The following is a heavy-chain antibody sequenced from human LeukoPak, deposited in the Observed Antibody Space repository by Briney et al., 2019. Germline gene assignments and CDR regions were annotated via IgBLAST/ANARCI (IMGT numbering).Heavy chain of an antibody. Sequence: GGSLRLSCAASGFTFSSYAMSWVRQAPGKGLEWVSFIRGGGDDKYYADSVRGRFTMSRDNSKNTLFLQMNSLRGEDTAVYYCAKEGSYSGSRFDYWGQGSLVTVSS. CDR3: AKEGSYSGSRFDY. CDR1: GFTFSSYA. CDR2: IRGGGDDK. J-gene: IGHJ4*02. V-gene: IGHV3-23*01. D-gene: IGHD1-26*01.